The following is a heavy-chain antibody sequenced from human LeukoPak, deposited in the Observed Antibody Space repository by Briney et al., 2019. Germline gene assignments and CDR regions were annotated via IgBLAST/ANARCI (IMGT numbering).Heavy chain of an antibody. D-gene: IGHD3-22*01. J-gene: IGHJ6*02. V-gene: IGHV4-59*12. Sequence: SETLSLTCTVSGGSISSYYWSWIRQPPGKGLEWIGYIYYSGSSYYNPSLKSRLTISVDTSKNQFSLKLSSVTAADTAVYYCARDYYDSSGYSNGMDVWGQGTTVTVSS. CDR1: GGSISSYY. CDR3: ARDYYDSSGYSNGMDV. CDR2: IYYSGSS.